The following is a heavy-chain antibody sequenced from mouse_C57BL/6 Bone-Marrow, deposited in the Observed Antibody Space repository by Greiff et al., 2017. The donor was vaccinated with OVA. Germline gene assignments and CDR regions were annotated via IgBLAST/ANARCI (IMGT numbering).Heavy chain of an antibody. J-gene: IGHJ4*01. V-gene: IGHV5-4*01. CDR3: ARDPLYSNYGYAMDY. CDR1: GFTFSSYA. Sequence: EVQRVESGGGLVKPGGSLKLSCAASGFTFSSYAMSWVRQTPEKRLEWVATISDGGSYTYYPDNVKGRFTISRDNAKNNLYLQMSHLKSEDTAMYYCARDPLYSNYGYAMDYWGQGTSVTVSS. D-gene: IGHD2-5*01. CDR2: ISDGGSYT.